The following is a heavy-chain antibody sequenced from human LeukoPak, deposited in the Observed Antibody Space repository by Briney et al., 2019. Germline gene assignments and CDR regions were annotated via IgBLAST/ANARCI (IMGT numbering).Heavy chain of an antibody. D-gene: IGHD1-1*01. Sequence: SETLSLTCAVNDGSFSVYFWTWIRQPPGKGLEWIGEINRSERTNYNPSLKSRVAISLDTSKNQFSLKLSSVAAADTAVYYCARGYEGYLDYWGQGTLVTVSS. CDR2: INRSERT. V-gene: IGHV4-34*01. CDR1: DGSFSVYF. CDR3: ARGYEGYLDY. J-gene: IGHJ4*02.